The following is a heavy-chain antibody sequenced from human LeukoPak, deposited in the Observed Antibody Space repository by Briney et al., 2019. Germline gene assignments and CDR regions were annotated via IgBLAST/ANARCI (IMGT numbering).Heavy chain of an antibody. J-gene: IGHJ4*02. V-gene: IGHV3-30*02. D-gene: IGHD3-22*01. CDR2: VRYDGKIK. CDR1: GFTFSSYG. CDR3: AKDRLYYYDSSGYHDY. Sequence: GGSLRLSCAASGFTFSSYGMHWVRQAPGKGLEWVAFVRYDGKIKYYADSVKGRFTVSRDNSKNTLYLQMNNLRAEDTAVYYRAKDRLYYYDSSGYHDYWGQGTLVTVSS.